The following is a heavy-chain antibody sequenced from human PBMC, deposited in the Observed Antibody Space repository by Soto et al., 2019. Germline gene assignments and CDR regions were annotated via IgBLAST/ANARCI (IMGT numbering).Heavy chain of an antibody. CDR1: GFTFSNAW. CDR3: TTYGNYGDYAGNYYYYYGMDV. J-gene: IGHJ6*02. Sequence: GGSLRLSCAASGFTFSNAWMNWVRQAPGKGLEWVGRIKSKTDGGTTDYAAPVKGRFTISRDDSKNTLYLQMNSLKTEDTAVYYCTTYGNYGDYAGNYYYYYGMDVWGQGTTVTVSS. D-gene: IGHD4-17*01. CDR2: IKSKTDGGTT. V-gene: IGHV3-15*07.